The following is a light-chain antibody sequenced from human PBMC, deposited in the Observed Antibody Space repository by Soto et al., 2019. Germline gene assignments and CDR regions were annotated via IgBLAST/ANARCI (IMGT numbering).Light chain of an antibody. CDR1: QSINSY. Sequence: DIQMTQSPSSLSASVGDRVTITCRASQSINSYLNWYQQKPGKAPKLLIYAASSLQSGVSSRFSGSGSGTDFTLTISSLQPEDFATYYCQQSYSTPLLTFGGGTKVDIK. CDR3: QQSYSTPLLT. J-gene: IGKJ4*01. CDR2: AAS. V-gene: IGKV1-39*01.